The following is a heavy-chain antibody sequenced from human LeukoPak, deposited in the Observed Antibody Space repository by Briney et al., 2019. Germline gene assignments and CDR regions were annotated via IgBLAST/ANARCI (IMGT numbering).Heavy chain of an antibody. CDR1: GFNSYDNY. Sequence: GGSLRLSCAVSGFNSYDNYMSWVRQSPGKGLEWVSLIFRGNKHYRDSVEGRFTISRDDSQNTVHLQMNSLRAEDTAVYFCATSDSYHWLLEHWGQGTPVTVSS. CDR2: IFRGNK. D-gene: IGHD1-1*01. J-gene: IGHJ1*01. CDR3: ATSDSYHWLLEH. V-gene: IGHV3-53*01.